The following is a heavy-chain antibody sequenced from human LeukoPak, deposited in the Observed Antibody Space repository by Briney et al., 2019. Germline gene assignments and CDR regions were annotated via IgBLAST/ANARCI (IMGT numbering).Heavy chain of an antibody. CDR1: GGTFSSYA. D-gene: IGHD6-6*01. CDR3: ATGSRAARGPIYYYYYMDV. V-gene: IGHV1-69*06. CDR2: IIPIFGTA. J-gene: IGHJ6*03. Sequence: SVKVSCKASGGTFSSYAISWVRQAPGQGLEWMGGIIPIFGTANYAQKFQGRVTMTEDTSTDTAYMELSSLRSEDTAVYYCATGSRAARGPIYYYYYMDVWGKGTTVTVSS.